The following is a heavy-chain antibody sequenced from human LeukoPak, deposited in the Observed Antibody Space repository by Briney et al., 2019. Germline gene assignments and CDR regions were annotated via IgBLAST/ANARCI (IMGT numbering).Heavy chain of an antibody. Sequence: QPGGSLRLSCAASGFTFSSYWMSWVRQAPGKGLEWVANIKQDGSEKYYVDSVKGRFTISRDNAKNSLYLQMNSLRAEDTAVYYCARSPLYGDYEYYFDYWGQGTLVTVSS. CDR3: ARSPLYGDYEYYFDY. CDR1: GFTFSSYW. CDR2: IKQDGSEK. V-gene: IGHV3-7*01. D-gene: IGHD4-17*01. J-gene: IGHJ4*02.